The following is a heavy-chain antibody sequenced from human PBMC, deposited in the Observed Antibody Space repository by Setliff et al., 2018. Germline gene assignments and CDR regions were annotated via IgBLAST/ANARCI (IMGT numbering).Heavy chain of an antibody. CDR3: ARDFELLDNYDVRGVFFDY. CDR1: GGSMRSISYY. J-gene: IGHJ4*01. CDR2: IYDSGTT. Sequence: SETLSLTCTVSGGSMRSISYYWGWVRQPPGKGLEWIGTIYDSGTTYYNPSLKSRVTISVDTSKNQFSLRLRSVTAADTAVYFCARDFELLDNYDVRGVFFDYWGPGTLVTVSS. D-gene: IGHD3-22*01. V-gene: IGHV4-39*07.